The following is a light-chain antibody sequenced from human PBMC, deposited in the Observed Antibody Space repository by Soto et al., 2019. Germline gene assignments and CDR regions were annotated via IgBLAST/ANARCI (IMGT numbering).Light chain of an antibody. CDR2: RAS. CDR3: QQYRSPPPT. Sequence: NVLTQSPGTLSLSPGQRATLSCRASQSLSGNYLAWYQQKPGQAPRVLIYRASIRATGISDRFSGSGSGTDFTLTVSGLEPEDFAVYYCQQYRSPPPTFGGGTKV. V-gene: IGKV3-20*01. CDR1: QSLSGNY. J-gene: IGKJ4*01.